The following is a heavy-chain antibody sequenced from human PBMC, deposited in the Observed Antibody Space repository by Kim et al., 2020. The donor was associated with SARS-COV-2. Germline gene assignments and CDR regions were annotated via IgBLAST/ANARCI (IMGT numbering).Heavy chain of an antibody. CDR1: GFTFSSYA. Sequence: GGSLRLSCAASGFTFSSYAMSWVRQAPGKGLEWVSAISGSGGSTYYADSVKGRFTISRDNSKNTLYLQMNSLRAEDTAVYYCAKSTSREYSSSWYFRDAFDIWGQGTMVTVSS. V-gene: IGHV3-23*01. CDR2: ISGSGGST. CDR3: AKSTSREYSSSWYFRDAFDI. D-gene: IGHD6-13*01. J-gene: IGHJ3*02.